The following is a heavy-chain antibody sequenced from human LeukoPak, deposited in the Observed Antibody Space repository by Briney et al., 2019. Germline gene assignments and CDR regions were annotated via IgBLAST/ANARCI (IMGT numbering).Heavy chain of an antibody. CDR1: GFTVSNNY. CDR3: TTTLDDYGDYEAYYYYGMDV. Sequence: GGSLRLSCAASGFTVSNNYMNWVRQAPGKGLEWVSVIGDSGGSTFYADSVKGRFTISRDGSKNTLYLQMNSLKTEDTAVYYCTTTLDDYGDYEAYYYYGMDVWGQGTTVTVSS. J-gene: IGHJ6*02. CDR2: IGDSGGST. D-gene: IGHD4-17*01. V-gene: IGHV3-53*01.